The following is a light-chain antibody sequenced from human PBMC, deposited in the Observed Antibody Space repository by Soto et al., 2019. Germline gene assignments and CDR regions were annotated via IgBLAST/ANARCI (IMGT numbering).Light chain of an antibody. CDR1: QTFRNL. Sequence: EIVLTQSPVTLSLSPGERATLSWRAIQTFRNLLAWYQQKPGQAPRLLIYDASNRATGIPARFSGSGSGTDFTLTISSLEPEDFAVYYCQQRSNWPPALTFGGGTKVDIK. V-gene: IGKV3-11*01. CDR3: QQRSNWPPALT. CDR2: DAS. J-gene: IGKJ4*01.